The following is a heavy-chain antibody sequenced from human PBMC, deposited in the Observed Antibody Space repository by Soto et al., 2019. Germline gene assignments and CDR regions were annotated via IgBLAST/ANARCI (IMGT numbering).Heavy chain of an antibody. CDR2: INAANGDT. CDR3: ARKYYYGAGVYYFDH. CDR1: GYTFTAYP. D-gene: IGHD3-10*01. J-gene: IGHJ4*02. V-gene: IGHV1-3*01. Sequence: QVHLVQSGAEVKKPGASVKVSCKASGYTFTAYPMHWVRQAPGQRLEWMGWINAANGDTGYSQKFHDRVTFTRDTSATTVYIVLSSLTSEDTAVYYCARKYYYGAGVYYFDHWSQGTLVTVSS.